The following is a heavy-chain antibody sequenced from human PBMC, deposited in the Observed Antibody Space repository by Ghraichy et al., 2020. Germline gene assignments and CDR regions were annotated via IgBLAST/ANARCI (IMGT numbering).Heavy chain of an antibody. J-gene: IGHJ6*04. CDR1: GFTFSSYS. Sequence: GGSLRLSCAASGFTFSSYSMNWVRQAPGKGLEWVSYISSSSSTIYYADSVKGRFTISRDNAKNSLYLQMNSLRDEDTAVYYCARELSSSPRAGYYYYGMDVWGKGTTVTVSS. CDR3: ARELSSSPRAGYYYYGMDV. CDR2: ISSSSSTI. D-gene: IGHD6-13*01. V-gene: IGHV3-48*02.